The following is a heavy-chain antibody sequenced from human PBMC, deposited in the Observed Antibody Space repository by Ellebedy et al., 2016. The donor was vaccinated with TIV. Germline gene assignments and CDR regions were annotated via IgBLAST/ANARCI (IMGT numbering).Heavy chain of an antibody. V-gene: IGHV1-8*01. CDR2: MNPNSGNT. D-gene: IGHD2-15*01. J-gene: IGHJ4*02. CDR1: GYTFTDFD. Sequence: AASVKVSCKASGYTFTDFDINWVRQAAGQGLEWVAWMNPNSGNTGSAQKFQGRVTMTRDSSISPAYMELSSLRSEDTAVYYCGRGRGYASTGRVYYFDYWGQGSLVTVSS. CDR3: GRGRGYASTGRVYYFDY.